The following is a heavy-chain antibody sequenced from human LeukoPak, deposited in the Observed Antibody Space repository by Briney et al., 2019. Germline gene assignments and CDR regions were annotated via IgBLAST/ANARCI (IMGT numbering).Heavy chain of an antibody. V-gene: IGHV1-18*01. J-gene: IGHJ5*02. D-gene: IGHD3-22*01. CDR2: ISAYNGNT. CDR3: ARDRTYDDYYDSSGYYNWFDP. CDR1: GYTFTSYG. Sequence: ASVKVSCKASGYTFTSYGISWVRQAPGQGLEWMGWISAYNGNTNYAQKLQGRVTMTTDTSTSTAYMELRSLRFDDTAVYYCARDRTYDDYYDSSGYYNWFDPWGQGTLVTVSS.